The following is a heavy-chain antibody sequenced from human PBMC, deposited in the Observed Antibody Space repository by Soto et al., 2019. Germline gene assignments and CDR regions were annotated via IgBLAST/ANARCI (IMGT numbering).Heavy chain of an antibody. CDR2: IKSKTDGWTT. Sequence: PGGSLRLSCAASGFTFSNAWMNWVRQAPGKGLEWVGRIKSKTDGWTTDYAAPVKGRFTISRHDSKNTLYLQMNSLKTEDTAVYYCTTDPDPWDYWGQGTLVTVSS. CDR3: TTDPDPWDY. J-gene: IGHJ4*02. V-gene: IGHV3-15*07. CDR1: GFTFSNAW.